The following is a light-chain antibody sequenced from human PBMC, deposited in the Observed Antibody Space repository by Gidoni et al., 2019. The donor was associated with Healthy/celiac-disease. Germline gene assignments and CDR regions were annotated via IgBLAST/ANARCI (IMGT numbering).Light chain of an antibody. Sequence: QSVLTQPPSVSGAPGQRLTISCTGSSSNIGAGYDVHWYQQLPGTAPKLLIYGNSNRPSGVSDRFSGSKSGTSASLAITGLQAEDEADYYCQSYDSSLSGSRVFGGGTKLTVL. V-gene: IGLV1-40*01. CDR2: GNS. CDR3: QSYDSSLSGSRV. J-gene: IGLJ2*01. CDR1: SSNIGAGYD.